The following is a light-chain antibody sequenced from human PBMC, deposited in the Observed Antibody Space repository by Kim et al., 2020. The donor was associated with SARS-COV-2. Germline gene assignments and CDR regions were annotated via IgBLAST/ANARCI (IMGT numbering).Light chain of an antibody. J-gene: IGKJ1*01. CDR2: WAS. Sequence: DIVMTQSPDSLAVSLGERATINCKSSQSILYSSNNKNYLTWYQHKPGQPPKLLIYWASTRESGVPDRFSGSGSGTDFTLTISSLQAEDVAIYYCQQYYISPVTFGQGTKVEIK. V-gene: IGKV4-1*01. CDR1: QSILYSSNNKNY. CDR3: QQYYISPVT.